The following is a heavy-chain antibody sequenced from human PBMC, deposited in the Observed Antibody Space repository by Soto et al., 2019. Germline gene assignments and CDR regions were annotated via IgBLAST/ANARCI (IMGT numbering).Heavy chain of an antibody. CDR1: GGSISSSSYY. J-gene: IGHJ6*03. CDR3: ARISVASRYMDV. D-gene: IGHD5-12*01. V-gene: IGHV4-39*01. CDR2: FDYSGST. Sequence: QLQLEESGPGLVKPSETLSLTCTVSGGSISSSSYYWGWIRQSPGKGLDWIGSFDYSGSTYYSPSLKSRVTISGDTSKKQISLRLSSVTAADSAVYYCARISVASRYMDVWGKGTTVTVSS.